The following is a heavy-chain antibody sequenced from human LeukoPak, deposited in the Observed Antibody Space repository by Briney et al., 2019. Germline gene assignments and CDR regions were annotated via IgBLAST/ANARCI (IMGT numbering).Heavy chain of an antibody. J-gene: IGHJ4*02. D-gene: IGHD3-10*01. CDR3: VKRVRYGSGTYYFDY. Sequence: PGGSLRLSCAASGFSVSASYMSWVRQAPGKGLESVSVISNEGATYYADSVKGRFTISRDNSKNTLYLQMNSLTADDTAVYYCVKRVRYGSGTYYFDYWGQGTLVTVSS. CDR1: GFSVSASY. V-gene: IGHV3-53*01. CDR2: ISNEGAT.